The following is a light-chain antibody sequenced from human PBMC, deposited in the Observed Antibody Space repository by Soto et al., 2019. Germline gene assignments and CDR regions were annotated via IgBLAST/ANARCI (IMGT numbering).Light chain of an antibody. CDR2: GAS. CDR3: QQTYTTPEIT. CDR1: QTISIF. V-gene: IGKV1-39*01. J-gene: IGKJ5*01. Sequence: DIQMTQSPSSLSASVGDRVTITCRASQTISIFLNWYQQKPGKAPKLLIYGASTLQGGVPSRFSGSGSGTDFTLTISRLQPEDFAIYYCQQTYTTPEITFGQGTRLEIK.